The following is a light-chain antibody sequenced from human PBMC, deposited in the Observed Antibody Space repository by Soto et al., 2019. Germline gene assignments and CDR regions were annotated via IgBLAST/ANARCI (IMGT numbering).Light chain of an antibody. CDR2: EVS. V-gene: IGLV2-8*01. CDR3: SSYAGSILGV. Sequence: QSALTQPPSASGSPGQSVTISFTGTSSDVGGYNYASWYQQHPGKAPELMVYEVSKRPSGVPDRFSGSKSGNTASLTVSGLQAEDEADYYCSSYAGSILGVFGTGTKLTVL. J-gene: IGLJ1*01. CDR1: SSDVGGYNY.